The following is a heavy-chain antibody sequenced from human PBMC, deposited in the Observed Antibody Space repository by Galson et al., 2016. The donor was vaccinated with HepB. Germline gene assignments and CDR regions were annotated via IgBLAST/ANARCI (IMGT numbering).Heavy chain of an antibody. CDR1: GFTFSTYS. Sequence: SLRLSCAASGFTFSTYSMNWVRQAPGKGLEWVSFISITSGYKYYADSLKGRVTISRDNAKNSPYLQMNSLRAEDTAVYYCARGSNYDILTGYLSWGQGTLVTVSS. J-gene: IGHJ4*02. CDR3: ARGSNYDILTGYLS. D-gene: IGHD3-9*01. V-gene: IGHV3-21*01. CDR2: ISITSGYK.